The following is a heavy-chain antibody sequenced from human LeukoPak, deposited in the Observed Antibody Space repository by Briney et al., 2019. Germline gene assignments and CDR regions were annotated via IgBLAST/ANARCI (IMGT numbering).Heavy chain of an antibody. CDR1: GFTFSSYS. Sequence: GGSLRLSCAASGFTFSSYSMNWVRQAPGKGLEWVSSISSSSSYIYYADSVKGRFIISRDNAKNSLYLQMNSLRAEDTAVYYCARDSMDGYYYYYGMDVWGQGTTVTVSS. CDR2: ISSSSSYI. D-gene: IGHD2-2*01. V-gene: IGHV3-21*01. J-gene: IGHJ6*02. CDR3: ARDSMDGYYYYYGMDV.